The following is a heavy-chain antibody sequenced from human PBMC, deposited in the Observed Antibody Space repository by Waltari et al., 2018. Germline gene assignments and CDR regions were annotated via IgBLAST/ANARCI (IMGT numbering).Heavy chain of an antibody. CDR2: IYHSGST. CDR1: GYSISRGYY. J-gene: IGHJ4*02. Sequence: QVQLQESGPGLVKPSETLSLTCAVSGYSISRGYYWGWIRQPPGKGLEWIGSIYHSGSTYYNPSLKSRVTISVDTSKNQFSLKLSSVTAADTAVYYCARHGRGSSPLIDYWGQGTLVTVSS. V-gene: IGHV4-38-2*01. D-gene: IGHD6-13*01. CDR3: ARHGRGSSPLIDY.